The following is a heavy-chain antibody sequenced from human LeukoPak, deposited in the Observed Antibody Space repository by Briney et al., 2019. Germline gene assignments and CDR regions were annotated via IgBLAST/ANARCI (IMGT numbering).Heavy chain of an antibody. CDR3: ATDKGTVCSGGSGYRDRFDY. CDR2: FDPEDGET. Sequence: ASVKVSCTVSGYTLTELSMHWVRQAPGKGLEWMGGFDPEDGETIYAQRFQGRVTMTEDTSTVTAYMELSSLRSEDTAVYYCATDKGTVCSGGSGYRDRFDYWGQGTLVTVSS. J-gene: IGHJ4*02. CDR1: GYTLTELS. D-gene: IGHD2-15*01. V-gene: IGHV1-24*01.